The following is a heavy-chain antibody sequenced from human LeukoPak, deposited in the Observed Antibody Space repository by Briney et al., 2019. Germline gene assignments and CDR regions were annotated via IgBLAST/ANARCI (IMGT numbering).Heavy chain of an antibody. Sequence: ASVKVSCKASGYTFTSYGISWVRQAPGQGLEWMGWISAYNGNTNYAQKLQGRVTMTTDTSTSTAYMELRSLRSDDTAVYYCARDRGQFTTTDAFDIWGQGTMVTVSS. CDR3: ARDRGQFTTTDAFDI. J-gene: IGHJ3*02. CDR1: GYTFTSYG. D-gene: IGHD3-22*01. CDR2: ISAYNGNT. V-gene: IGHV1-18*01.